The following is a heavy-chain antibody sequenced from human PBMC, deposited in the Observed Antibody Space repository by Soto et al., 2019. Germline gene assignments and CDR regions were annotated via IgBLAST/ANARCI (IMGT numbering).Heavy chain of an antibody. Sequence: SETLSLTCSVSGGSITTSGNYWGWVRQAPEKGLEWIGSAYYVRTINYNPSLKRRVAISVDTSNNQFSLKLTSVTAADTAVYYCARLPLVRGVPAWGQGTLVTVSS. CDR1: GGSITTSGNY. V-gene: IGHV4-39*01. J-gene: IGHJ5*02. CDR2: AYYVRTI. D-gene: IGHD3-10*01. CDR3: ARLPLVRGVPA.